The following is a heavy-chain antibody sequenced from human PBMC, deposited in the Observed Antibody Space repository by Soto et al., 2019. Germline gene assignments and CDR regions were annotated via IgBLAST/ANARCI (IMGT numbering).Heavy chain of an antibody. D-gene: IGHD3-3*01. CDR3: ARGKYYEPNWFDP. V-gene: IGHV4-59*01. CDR2: IYYAGST. Sequence: SETLSLTCTVSGVSMISYYWSWIRQPPGRGLEWIGFIYYAGSTKYNPSLNSRVTISVDTSKSQFSLDLNSVTAADTAVYFCARGKYYEPNWFDPWSQGTLVTVSS. CDR1: GVSMISYY. J-gene: IGHJ5*02.